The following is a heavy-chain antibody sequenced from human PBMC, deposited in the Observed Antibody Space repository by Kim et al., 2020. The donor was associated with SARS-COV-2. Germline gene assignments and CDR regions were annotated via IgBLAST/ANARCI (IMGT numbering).Heavy chain of an antibody. CDR2: IHPSDAGT. V-gene: IGHV1-46*04. CDR1: GYTFTSYY. Sequence: ASVKVSCKASGYTFTSYYMHWVRQAPGQGLEWMGRIHPSDAGTTYAQKLQGRVTMTRDTSTTTVYMELSSLRSEDTAVYYCARAPMFRGVSDFDYWGQGTLVTVSS. CDR3: ARAPMFRGVSDFDY. D-gene: IGHD3-10*01. J-gene: IGHJ4*02.